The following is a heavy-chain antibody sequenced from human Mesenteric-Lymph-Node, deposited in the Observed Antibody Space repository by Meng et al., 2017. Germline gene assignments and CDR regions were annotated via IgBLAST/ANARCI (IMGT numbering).Heavy chain of an antibody. J-gene: IGHJ3*02. CDR1: GFTFSDYY. CDR3: ARHEYCSSSRCYNDAFDI. V-gene: IGHV3-11*04. Sequence: GGSLRLSCEASGFTFSDYYMSWIRQAPGKGLEWVSYIKSAGTTIYYADSAEGRFTTSRDNAKNSLYLQMNSLRAEDTAVYYCARHEYCSSSRCYNDAFDIWGQGTMVTVSS. CDR2: IKSAGTTI. D-gene: IGHD2-2*02.